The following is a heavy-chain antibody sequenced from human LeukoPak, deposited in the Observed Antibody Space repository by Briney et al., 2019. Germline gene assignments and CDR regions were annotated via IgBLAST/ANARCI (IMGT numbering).Heavy chain of an antibody. J-gene: IGHJ4*02. D-gene: IGHD3-22*01. CDR1: EFSFSSYG. CDR3: ARARNNYDSSGYSALDY. V-gene: IGHV3-33*01. Sequence: GGPLRLSCEPSEFSFSSYGMHWVRQAPRNGLQWVASQGNVGTNKYHADSVKGRFSISRDNSQSTLYLQMNSLRAEDTAVYYCARARNNYDSSGYSALDYWGQGTLVTVSS. CDR2: QGNVGTNK.